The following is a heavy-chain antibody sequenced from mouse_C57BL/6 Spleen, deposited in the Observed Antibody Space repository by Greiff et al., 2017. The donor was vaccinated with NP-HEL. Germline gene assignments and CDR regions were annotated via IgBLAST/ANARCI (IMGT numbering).Heavy chain of an antibody. Sequence: QVQLKQSGAELVKPGASVKISCKASGYAFSSYWMNWVKQRPGKGLEWIGQIYPGDGDTNYNGKFKGKATLTADKSSSTAYMQLSSLTSEDSAVYFCARKGGDGSSPGWFAYWGQGTLVTVSA. D-gene: IGHD1-1*01. CDR3: ARKGGDGSSPGWFAY. J-gene: IGHJ3*01. CDR2: IYPGDGDT. V-gene: IGHV1-80*01. CDR1: GYAFSSYW.